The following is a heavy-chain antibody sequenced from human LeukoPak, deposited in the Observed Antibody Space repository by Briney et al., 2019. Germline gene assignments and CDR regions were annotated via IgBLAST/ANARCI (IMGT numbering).Heavy chain of an antibody. Sequence: GGSLRLSCAASGFTFDDYAMHWVRQAPGKGLEWVSGISWNSGSIGYADSVKGRFTISRDNAKNSLYLQMNSLRAEDTALYYCARVGSGWDGVDYWGQGTLVTVSS. CDR3: ARVGSGWDGVDY. J-gene: IGHJ4*02. CDR2: ISWNSGSI. CDR1: GFTFDDYA. D-gene: IGHD6-19*01. V-gene: IGHV3-9*01.